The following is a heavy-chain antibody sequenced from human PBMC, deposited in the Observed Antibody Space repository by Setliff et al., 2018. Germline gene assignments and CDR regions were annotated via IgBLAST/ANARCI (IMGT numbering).Heavy chain of an antibody. CDR1: GFTFTSSA. CDR2: IVVGSGNT. CDR3: ARDRYYNSWSGTSITAPHDAFDI. Sequence: GASVKVSCKASGFTFTSSAMQWVRQARGQRLEWIGWIVVGSGNTNYAQKFQERVTMTRDTSTSTVYMEVSSLRSEDTAVYYCARDRYYNSWSGTSITAPHDAFDIWGQGTMVTVSS. V-gene: IGHV1-58*02. J-gene: IGHJ3*02. D-gene: IGHD3-3*01.